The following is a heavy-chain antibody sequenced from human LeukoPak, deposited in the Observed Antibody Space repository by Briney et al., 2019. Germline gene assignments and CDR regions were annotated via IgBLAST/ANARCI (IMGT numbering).Heavy chain of an antibody. Sequence: GGSLRLSCAASGFTFSSYAMSWVRQAPGKGLEWVSAISASGGGTNYADSVKGRFTISRDNSKNTLYLQMNSLRAEDTAVYYCAKGYSSLYCFDYWGQGTLVTVSS. CDR1: GFTFSSYA. CDR2: ISASGGGT. CDR3: AKGYSSLYCFDY. D-gene: IGHD6-13*01. V-gene: IGHV3-23*01. J-gene: IGHJ4*02.